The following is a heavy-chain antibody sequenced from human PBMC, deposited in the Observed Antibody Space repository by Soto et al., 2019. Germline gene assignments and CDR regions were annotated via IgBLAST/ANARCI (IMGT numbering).Heavy chain of an antibody. CDR1: GFTFSSYA. CDR2: MSGSGGTA. D-gene: IGHD3-3*01. J-gene: IGHJ4*02. CDR3: AKGPIFGVENIYDY. Sequence: EVQLLESGGGLVQPGGSLRLSCAASGFTFSSYAMSWVRQAPGKGLEWVSGMSGSGGTAYYRDSGKGRFTISRDNSKQTRYRQMSSLRAEDTALYYCAKGPIFGVENIYDYWGQGTLVTVSS. V-gene: IGHV3-23*01.